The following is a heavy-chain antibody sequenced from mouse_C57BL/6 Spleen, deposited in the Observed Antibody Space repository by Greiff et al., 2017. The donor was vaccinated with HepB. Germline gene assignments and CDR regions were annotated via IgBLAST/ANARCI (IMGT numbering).Heavy chain of an antibody. V-gene: IGHV1-64*01. D-gene: IGHD1-1*01. CDR1: GYTFTSYW. CDR2: IHPNSGST. Sequence: QVQLKESGAELVKPGASVKLSCKASGYTFTSYWMHWVKQRPGQGLEWIGMIHPNSGSTNYNEKFKSKATLTVDKSSSTAYMQLSSLTSEDSAVYYCSRGGYGSSSLYAMDYWGQGTSVTVSS. J-gene: IGHJ4*01. CDR3: SRGGYGSSSLYAMDY.